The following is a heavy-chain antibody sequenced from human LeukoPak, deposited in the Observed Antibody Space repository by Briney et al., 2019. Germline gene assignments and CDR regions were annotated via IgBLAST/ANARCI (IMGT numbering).Heavy chain of an antibody. D-gene: IGHD4-23*01. CDR2: ISSNGGST. J-gene: IGHJ4*02. V-gene: IGHV3-64*01. CDR3: ARDRSATVVTPDDY. CDR1: GFTFSNYG. Sequence: PGGSLRLSCAASGFTFSNYGMHWVRQAPGKGLEYVSAISSNGGSTYYANSVKGRFTISRDNSKNTLYLQMGSLRAEDMAVYYCARDRSATVVTPDDYWGQGTLVTVSS.